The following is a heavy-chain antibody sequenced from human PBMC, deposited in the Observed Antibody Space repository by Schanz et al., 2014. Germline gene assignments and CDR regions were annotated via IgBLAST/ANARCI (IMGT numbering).Heavy chain of an antibody. CDR2: ISSSSSYT. V-gene: IGHV3-11*03. J-gene: IGHJ4*02. D-gene: IGHD3-22*01. CDR3: AKDGRLPYYGTGSDFDY. Sequence: VQLLESGGGLVQPGGSLRLSCAASGFSFSTYGMTWVRQAPGKGLEWVSYISSSSSYTNYADSVKGRFTISRDNAKNSLYLQMNSLRAEDTAVYYCAKDGRLPYYGTGSDFDYWGQGTLVAVSS. CDR1: GFSFSTYG.